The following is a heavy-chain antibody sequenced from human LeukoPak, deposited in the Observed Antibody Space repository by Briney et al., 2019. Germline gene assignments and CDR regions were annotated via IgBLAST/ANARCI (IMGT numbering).Heavy chain of an antibody. Sequence: GGSLRLSCAASGFTFSSYSMNWVRQAPGKGLEWVALISYDGSNIYYADSVKGRFTISRDNSKNTLYLQMSSLRTEDTAVYYCARGHSSSWLRGEYWGQGTLVTVSS. D-gene: IGHD6-13*01. V-gene: IGHV3-30*03. CDR1: GFTFSSYS. CDR2: ISYDGSNI. J-gene: IGHJ4*02. CDR3: ARGHSSSWLRGEY.